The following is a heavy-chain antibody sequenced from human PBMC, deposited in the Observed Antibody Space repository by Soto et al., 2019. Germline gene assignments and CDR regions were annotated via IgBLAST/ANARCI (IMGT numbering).Heavy chain of an antibody. CDR1: GFTFSSYA. D-gene: IGHD3-22*01. CDR3: AKATYDRSGYYGLQYFHS. V-gene: IGHV3-23*01. J-gene: IGHJ4*02. CDR2: ISGSGGRT. Sequence: GGSLRLSCAASGFTFSSYAMNWVRQAPGQGLEWVSAISGSGGRTYYADSVKGRFTISSDSSKNTLYLQMNSLRAEDTAVYYCAKATYDRSGYYGLQYFHSWGQGSLVTVSS.